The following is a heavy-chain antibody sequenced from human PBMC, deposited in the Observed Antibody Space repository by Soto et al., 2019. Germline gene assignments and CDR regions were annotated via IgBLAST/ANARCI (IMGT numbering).Heavy chain of an antibody. CDR3: ARNRNTIFGVVGDYYYGMDV. D-gene: IGHD3-3*01. Sequence: LRLSCAASGFTFSSYSMNWVRQAPGKGLEWVSSISSSSSYIYYADSVKGRFTISRDNAKNSLYLQMNSLRAKDTAVYYCARNRNTIFGVVGDYYYGMDVWGQGTTVTVSS. J-gene: IGHJ6*02. CDR1: GFTFSSYS. CDR2: ISSSSSYI. V-gene: IGHV3-21*01.